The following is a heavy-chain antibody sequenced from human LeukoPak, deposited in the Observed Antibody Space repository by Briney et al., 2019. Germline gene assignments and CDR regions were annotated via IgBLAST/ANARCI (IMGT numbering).Heavy chain of an antibody. D-gene: IGHD3-16*02. CDR3: ARHIGGGIEDMDV. V-gene: IGHV4-59*08. J-gene: IGHJ6*03. Sequence: SETLSLTCTVSGGSIGTYYWSWIRQSPGKGLEWIGYIYVTGARYNPYLQSRVTISVDRSRNQFFLKMGSVTAADTAVYYCARHIGGGIEDMDVWGKGTKVIVSS. CDR1: GGSIGTYY. CDR2: IYVTGA.